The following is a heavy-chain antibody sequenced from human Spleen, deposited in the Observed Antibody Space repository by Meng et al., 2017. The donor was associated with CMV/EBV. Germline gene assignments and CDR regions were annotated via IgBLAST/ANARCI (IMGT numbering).Heavy chain of an antibody. CDR1: GFTFSSYA. CDR3: AGVLERYGGSMYYHFGLDV. J-gene: IGHJ6*02. CDR2: ISSDGSSI. D-gene: IGHD5-12*01. V-gene: IGHV3-74*01. Sequence: GESLKISCAASGFTFSSYAMSWVRQAPGKGLVWVSRISSDGSSISYADSVKGRFTVSRASAKSTVYLQVTSLRAEDTAVYYCAGVLERYGGSMYYHFGLDVWGQGTAVTVSS.